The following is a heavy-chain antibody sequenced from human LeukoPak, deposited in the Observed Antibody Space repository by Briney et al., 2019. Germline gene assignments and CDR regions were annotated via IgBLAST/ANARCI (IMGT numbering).Heavy chain of an antibody. CDR3: ASGPVLRYFDWLPDCFDY. CDR2: IYHSGST. J-gene: IGHJ4*02. CDR1: GGSISSGGYS. Sequence: PSQTLSLTCAVSGGSISSGGYSWSWIRQPPGKGLEWIGYIYHSGSTYYNPSLKSRVTISVDRSKNQFSLKLSSVTAADTAVYYCASGPVLRYFDWLPDCFDYWGQGTLVTVSS. V-gene: IGHV4-30-2*01. D-gene: IGHD3-9*01.